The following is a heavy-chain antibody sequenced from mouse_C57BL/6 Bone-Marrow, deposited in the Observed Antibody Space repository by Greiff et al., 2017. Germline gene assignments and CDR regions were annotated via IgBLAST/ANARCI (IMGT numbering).Heavy chain of an antibody. Sequence: VQLQQSGAELVKPGASVKISCKASGYAFSSYWMNWVKQRPGKGLEWIGQIYPGDGDTNYNGKFKGKATLTADKSSSTAYMQLSSLTSEDSAVYFWARGDLYYGYDWYAMDYWGQGTSVTVSS. D-gene: IGHD2-2*01. J-gene: IGHJ4*01. CDR2: IYPGDGDT. CDR3: ARGDLYYGYDWYAMDY. V-gene: IGHV1-80*01. CDR1: GYAFSSYW.